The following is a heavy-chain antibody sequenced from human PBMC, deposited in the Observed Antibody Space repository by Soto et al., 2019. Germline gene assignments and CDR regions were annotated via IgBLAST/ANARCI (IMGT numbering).Heavy chain of an antibody. J-gene: IGHJ4*02. V-gene: IGHV3-74*03. CDR3: ARDLGGPDY. Sequence: GGSLRLSCAASGFSLSPYWMHWVRQVPGRGLEWVARLSSDGFGAAYADSVKGRFFISRDIARNTLSLQMNSLRAADTAVYYCARDLGGPDYCGRGTSVTVSS. CDR2: LSSDGFGA. CDR1: GFSLSPYW. D-gene: IGHD3-16*01.